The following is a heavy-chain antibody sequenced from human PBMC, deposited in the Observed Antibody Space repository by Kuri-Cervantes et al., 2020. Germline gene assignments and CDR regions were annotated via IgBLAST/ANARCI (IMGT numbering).Heavy chain of an antibody. CDR2: IGYNGRDI. J-gene: IGHJ4*02. Sequence: GESLKISCAASGFMFNLHGMHWVRRAPGKGLEWVTFIGYNGRDIYYADSVKGRFTISRDNSKNTLYLQMNSLRAEDTAVYYCAKGGEQLVSFLRLVPSLDYWGQGTLVTVSS. CDR1: GFMFNLHG. CDR3: AKGGEQLVSFLRLVPSLDY. V-gene: IGHV3-30*02. D-gene: IGHD6-6*01.